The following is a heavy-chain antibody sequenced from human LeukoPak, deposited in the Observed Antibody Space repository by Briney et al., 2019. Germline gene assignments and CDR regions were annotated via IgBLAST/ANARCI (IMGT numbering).Heavy chain of an antibody. V-gene: IGHV4-61*05. CDR2: ISYSGNT. Sequence: SETLSLTCAVSGGSITSRNYSWTWIRQPPGKGLEYIGYISYSGNTNYNPSLKSRVTISVDTSKNQFSLKLSSVTAADTAVYYCARANDYVWGSYRYYFDYWGQGTLVTVSS. CDR1: GGSITSRNYS. J-gene: IGHJ4*02. D-gene: IGHD3-16*02. CDR3: ARANDYVWGSYRYYFDY.